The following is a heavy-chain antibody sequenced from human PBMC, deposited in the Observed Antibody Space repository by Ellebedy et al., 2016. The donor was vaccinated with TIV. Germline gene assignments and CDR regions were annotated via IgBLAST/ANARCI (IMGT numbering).Heavy chain of an antibody. CDR3: ARGGCTSTSCYNGKDFDY. CDR1: GFTFSDYW. CDR2: IKRDGSEK. D-gene: IGHD2-2*02. V-gene: IGHV3-7*04. Sequence: GESLKISXAASGFTFSDYWMSWVRQAPGKGLEWVANIKRDGSEKHYVDSVKGRFTISRDSAKTSLYLQMTRLRADDTAVYYCARGGCTSTSCYNGKDFDYWGQGTLVTVSS. J-gene: IGHJ4*02.